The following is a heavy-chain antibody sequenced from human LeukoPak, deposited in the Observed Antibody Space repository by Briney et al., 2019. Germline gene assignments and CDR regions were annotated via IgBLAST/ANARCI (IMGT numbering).Heavy chain of an antibody. Sequence: GGSLRLSCAASGFTFSSYWMSWVRQAPGKGLEWVANIKEDGSEKYYVDSVKGRFTISRDNSKNTLYLQMNSLRAEDTAVYYCAKSGLNRFDYWGQGTLVTVSS. D-gene: IGHD1-14*01. CDR1: GFTFSSYW. CDR3: AKSGLNRFDY. V-gene: IGHV3-7*03. CDR2: IKEDGSEK. J-gene: IGHJ4*02.